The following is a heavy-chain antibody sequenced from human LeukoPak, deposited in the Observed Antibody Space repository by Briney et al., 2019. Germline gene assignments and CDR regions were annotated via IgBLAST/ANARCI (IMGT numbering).Heavy chain of an antibody. D-gene: IGHD2-15*01. J-gene: IGHJ4*02. V-gene: IGHV3-23*01. Sequence: PGGSLRLSCAASGFTFSSYAMSWVRQAPGKGLAWVSAISGRGGSTYYADSVKGRFTISRDNSKNTLYLQMNSLRAEDTAVYYCAKGVDCSGGSCYSLFDYWGQGTLVAVSS. CDR2: ISGRGGST. CDR3: AKGVDCSGGSCYSLFDY. CDR1: GFTFSSYA.